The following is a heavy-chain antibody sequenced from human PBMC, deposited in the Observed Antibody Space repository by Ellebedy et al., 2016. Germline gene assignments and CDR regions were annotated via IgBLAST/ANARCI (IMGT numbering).Heavy chain of an antibody. D-gene: IGHD3-16*01. CDR2: VYQGGTT. J-gene: IGHJ5*02. Sequence: SETLSLTCTVSGFSITSGYYWGWIRQSPGKGLEWIGSVYQGGTTYYNPSLRSRVAISADTSRNQFSLKLTSVTAADTAVYYCTRDLGGFPFDPWGQGSLVTVSS. CDR1: GFSITSGYY. CDR3: TRDLGGFPFDP. V-gene: IGHV4-38-2*02.